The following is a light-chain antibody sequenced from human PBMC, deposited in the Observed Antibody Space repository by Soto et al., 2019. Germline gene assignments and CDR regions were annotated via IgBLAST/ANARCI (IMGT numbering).Light chain of an antibody. J-gene: IGKJ4*01. Sequence: IVMTQSPATLSVSPGERATLSCRASQSVNSNLAWYQQKPGQAPRLLIYGASTRATGIPARFSGSGSGTEFTVTISSLQSEGFAVYYCQQYNNWPLTFGGGTKVEIK. CDR1: QSVNSN. V-gene: IGKV3-15*01. CDR2: GAS. CDR3: QQYNNWPLT.